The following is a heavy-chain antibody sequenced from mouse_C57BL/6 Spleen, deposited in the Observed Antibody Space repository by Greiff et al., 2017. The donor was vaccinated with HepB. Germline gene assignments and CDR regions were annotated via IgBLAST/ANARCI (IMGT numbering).Heavy chain of an antibody. J-gene: IGHJ1*03. D-gene: IGHD2-1*01. Sequence: VQLQQSGPELVKPGASVKISCKASGYSFTDYNMNWVKQSNGKSLEWIGVINPNYGTTSYNQKFKGKATLTVDQSSSTAYMQLNSLTSEYSAVYDCAARVCNYVWYFDVWGTGTTVTVSS. V-gene: IGHV1-39*01. CDR3: AARVCNYVWYFDV. CDR1: GYSFTDYN. CDR2: INPNYGTT.